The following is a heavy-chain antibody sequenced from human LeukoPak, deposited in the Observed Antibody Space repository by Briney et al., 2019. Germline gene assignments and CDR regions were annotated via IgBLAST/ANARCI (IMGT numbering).Heavy chain of an antibody. CDR3: ARRGPTKITVLRGALKTYYFYYYMDV. J-gene: IGHJ6*03. CDR2: IYYSGNT. D-gene: IGHD3-10*01. V-gene: IGHV4-39*01. Sequence: SETLSLTCTVSGGSISSSNSYWGWIRQPPGKGLEWIGSIYYSGNTYYNASLKSQVSISIDTSKNQFSLRLTSVTAADTAVYYCARRGPTKITVLRGALKTYYFYYYMDVWGKGTTVTISS. CDR1: GGSISSSNSY.